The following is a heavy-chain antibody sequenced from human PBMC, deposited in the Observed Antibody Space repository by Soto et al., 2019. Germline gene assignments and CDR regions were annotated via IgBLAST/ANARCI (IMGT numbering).Heavy chain of an antibody. D-gene: IGHD3-9*01. V-gene: IGHV3-23*01. CDR2: ISGSGGST. CDR3: AKDQFGYYDILTGYT. Sequence: PGGSLRLSCAASGCTFANYGMSWVRQAPGKGLEWVSAISGSGGSTYYADSVKGRFTISRDNSKNTLYLQMNSLRVEDTALYYCAKDQFGYYDILTGYTWGQGTLVTVSS. J-gene: IGHJ5*02. CDR1: GCTFANYG.